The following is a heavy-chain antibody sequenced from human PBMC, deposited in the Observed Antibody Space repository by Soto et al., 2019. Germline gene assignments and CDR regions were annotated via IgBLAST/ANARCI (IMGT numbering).Heavy chain of an antibody. CDR2: IYYSGST. J-gene: IGHJ5*02. CDR3: ARVHGVAFSQPKYSWFDP. Sequence: QVQLQESGPGLVKPSQTLSLTCTVSGDSISSGGYYWSWIRQHPGKGLEWIGYIYYSGSTYYNPSLKSRVTISVDTSKNQFALKLSSVTAADTAVYYCARVHGVAFSQPKYSWFDPWGQGTLVTVSS. V-gene: IGHV4-31*03. CDR1: GDSISSGGYY. D-gene: IGHD3-3*01.